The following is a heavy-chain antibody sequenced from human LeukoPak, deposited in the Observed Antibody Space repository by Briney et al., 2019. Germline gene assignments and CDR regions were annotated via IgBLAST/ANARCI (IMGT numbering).Heavy chain of an antibody. V-gene: IGHV3-72*01. CDR1: GFSFSDHY. D-gene: IGHD1-26*01. Sequence: GGSLRLSCAASGFSFSDHYMDWVRQAPGKGLEWVGRIRDKANGHTTEYAASVKGKFTISRDDSKNSLYLQMKSLKTEDTAVYYCARGPPGISHPLDLWGQGALVAVSS. CDR2: IRDKANGHTT. CDR3: ARGPPGISHPLDL. J-gene: IGHJ5*02.